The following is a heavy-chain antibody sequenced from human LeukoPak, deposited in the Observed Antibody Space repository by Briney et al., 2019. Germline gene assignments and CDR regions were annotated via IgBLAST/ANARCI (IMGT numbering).Heavy chain of an antibody. Sequence: SETLSLTCAVSGGSISSSNWWSWVRQPPGKGLEWIGEIYHSGSTNYNPSLKSRVTISVDKSKNQFSLKLSSVTAADTAVYYCAREDCSGGSCYPTRPFFYGYWGQGTLVTVSS. CDR1: GGSISSSNW. CDR2: IYHSGST. J-gene: IGHJ4*02. V-gene: IGHV4-4*02. D-gene: IGHD2-15*01. CDR3: AREDCSGGSCYPTRPFFYGY.